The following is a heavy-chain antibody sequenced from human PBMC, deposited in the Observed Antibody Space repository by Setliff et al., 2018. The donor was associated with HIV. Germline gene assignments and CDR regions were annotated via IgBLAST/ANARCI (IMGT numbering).Heavy chain of an antibody. V-gene: IGHV5-51*01. CDR3: ARLERDIVVMPSTIFDY. CDR1: GYSFSSNW. D-gene: IGHD2-15*01. J-gene: IGHJ4*02. CDR2: IYPGDSDT. Sequence: PGESLKISCQSSGYSFSSNWIAWVRQMPGEGLEWMGVIYPGDSDTRYSPSFQGQVTISADKSISTAYLQWSSLKASDTAIYYCARLERDIVVMPSTIFDYWGQGTLVTVSS.